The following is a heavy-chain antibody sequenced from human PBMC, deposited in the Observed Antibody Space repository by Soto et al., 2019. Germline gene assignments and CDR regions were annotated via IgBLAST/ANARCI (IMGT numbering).Heavy chain of an antibody. CDR1: GFTFSHAW. V-gene: IGHV3-15*01. J-gene: IGHJ5*02. Sequence: GGSLRLSCAASGFTFSHAWMSWVRQAPGKGLEWVGRIKSKADGETKDYGAPVRGRFTISRDDAKDTLYLQMNSLRIEDTAVYYCCVVKRLDQYSTSGYWFDPWGPGTLVTSPQ. CDR3: CVVKRLDQYSTSGYWFDP. CDR2: IKSKADGETK. D-gene: IGHD2-15*01.